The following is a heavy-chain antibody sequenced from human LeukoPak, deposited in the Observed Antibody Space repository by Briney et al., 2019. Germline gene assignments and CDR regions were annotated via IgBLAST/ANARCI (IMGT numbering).Heavy chain of an antibody. V-gene: IGHV4-59*08. CDR1: GGSISSYY. CDR3: ASAPHYYGSGYYYYYGMDV. CDR2: IYYSGST. Sequence: SETLSLTCTVSGGSISSYYWSWIRQPPGKGLEWIGYIYYSGSTNYNPSLKSRVTISVDTSKNQFSPKLSSVTAADTAVYYCASAPHYYGSGYYYYYGMDVWGQGTTVTVS. J-gene: IGHJ6*02. D-gene: IGHD3-10*01.